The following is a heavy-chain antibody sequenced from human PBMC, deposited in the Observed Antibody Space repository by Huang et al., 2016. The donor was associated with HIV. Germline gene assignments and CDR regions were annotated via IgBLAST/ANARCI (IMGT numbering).Heavy chain of an antibody. CDR2: IKQDGSEK. D-gene: IGHD6-19*01. J-gene: IGHJ4*02. Sequence: EVQLVESGGGLVQPGGSLRLSCVASGFTFSSYWMSWVRQAPGEGLGWVANIKQDGSEKYYVDSVKGRFTISRDNAKNSLYLQMNSLRAEDTAVYYCARGGTYSGWWQDYWGQGTLVTVSS. V-gene: IGHV3-7*01. CDR1: GFTFSSYW. CDR3: ARGGTYSGWWQDY.